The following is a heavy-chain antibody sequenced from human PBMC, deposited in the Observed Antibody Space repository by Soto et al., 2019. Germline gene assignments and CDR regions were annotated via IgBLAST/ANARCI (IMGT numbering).Heavy chain of an antibody. V-gene: IGHV4-59*01. J-gene: IGHJ4*02. D-gene: IGHD6-25*01. CDR1: GVSISSYF. CDR3: ARIGGYHGPLDY. Sequence: SETLSLTCSVSGVSISSYFWSWIRQAPGRGLEWIGYTYHRGSTNYSPSLRSRVAISLDTSENQFSLKVDSVTAADTAVYYCARIGGYHGPLDYWGQGTPVTVSS. CDR2: TYHRGST.